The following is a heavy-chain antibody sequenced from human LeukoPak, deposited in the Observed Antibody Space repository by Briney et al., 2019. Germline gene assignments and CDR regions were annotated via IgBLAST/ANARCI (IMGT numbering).Heavy chain of an antibody. J-gene: IGHJ5*02. CDR2: IHTSGST. CDR1: GGSISSYY. Sequence: PSETLSLTCTVSGGSISSYYWSWIRQPPGKGLEWIGYIHTSGSTNYHPPLKRRVNISGDTTKNQFSRKLSSVTVADTAVYYWARHLGIDPWGQGTLVTVSS. CDR3: ARHLGIDP. V-gene: IGHV4-4*09.